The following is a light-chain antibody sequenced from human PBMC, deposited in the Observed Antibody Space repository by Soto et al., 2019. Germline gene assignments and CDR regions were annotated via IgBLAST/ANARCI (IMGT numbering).Light chain of an antibody. CDR1: QSLTNNY. J-gene: IGKJ1*01. Sequence: EIVLTQSPGTLSLSPGERATLSGRASQSLTNNYVAWHQQKPGRAPRLLIDGASTRATGIPDRLSGSGSGKDCTLTTIRLAPEDVAVDYCQQYEAVVTCGQGTNVES. CDR2: GAS. CDR3: QQYEAVVT. V-gene: IGKV3-20*01.